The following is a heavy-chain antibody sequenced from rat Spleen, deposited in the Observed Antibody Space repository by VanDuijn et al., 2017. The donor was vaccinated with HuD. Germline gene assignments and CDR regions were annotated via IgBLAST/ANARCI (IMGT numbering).Heavy chain of an antibody. J-gene: IGHJ3*01. D-gene: IGHD1-12*01. CDR2: ITYEGSST. CDR1: GFTFSDYY. Sequence: EVQLVESGGGLVQPGRALKLSCAASGFTFSDYYMAWVRQAPKKGLEWVASITYEGSSTYYPDSVKGRFTISRDNAKSTLYLQMDSLRSEDTATYYCATITAVHWFAFWGQGTLVTVSS. V-gene: IGHV5-22*01. CDR3: ATITAVHWFAF.